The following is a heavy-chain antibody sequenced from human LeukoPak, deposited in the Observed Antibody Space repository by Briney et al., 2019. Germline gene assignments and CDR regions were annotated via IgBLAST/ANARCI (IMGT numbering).Heavy chain of an antibody. J-gene: IGHJ4*02. Sequence: PGGSLRLSCAASGFAFSNYWMNWVRQAPGKGLEWVAIIRQDGGEKLYVDSVKGRFTISRDNAKNSLYLQVNSLRAEDTAVYYCVAGSGWLPDYWGQGTQVTVSS. CDR2: IRQDGGEK. V-gene: IGHV3-7*01. CDR1: GFAFSNYW. CDR3: VAGSGWLPDY. D-gene: IGHD6-19*01.